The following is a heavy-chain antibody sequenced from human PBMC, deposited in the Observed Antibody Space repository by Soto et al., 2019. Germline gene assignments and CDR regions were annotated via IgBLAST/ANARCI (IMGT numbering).Heavy chain of an antibody. CDR2: IIPIFGIT. CDR3: AREDRDRETGLVPAAIDGMDV. D-gene: IGHD2-2*01. CDR1: GGTFSRYT. V-gene: IGHV1-69*08. Sequence: QVQLVQSGAEVKKPGSSVKVSCKASGGTFSRYTMTWVRQAPGHGLEWMGRIIPIFGITTYAQKFQGRVTITADESTSTAYMELSSPRSEDTAVYYCAREDRDRETGLVPAAIDGMDVWGQGTTVTVSS. J-gene: IGHJ6*02.